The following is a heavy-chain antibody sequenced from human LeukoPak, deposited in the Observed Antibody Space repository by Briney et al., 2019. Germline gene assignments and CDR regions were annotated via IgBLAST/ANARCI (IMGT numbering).Heavy chain of an antibody. CDR1: GGSVSSTEFS. J-gene: IGHJ4*02. D-gene: IGHD3-9*01. CDR3: ARLSKGRYFDYIFDY. CDR2: LYYSGST. V-gene: IGHV4-39*01. Sequence: SETLSLACTVSGGSVSSTEFSWGWIRQPPGKGLQWVGNLYYSGSTSYHPSLNSRVTMSVDTSKNQFSLKMTSVTAADTAVYYCARLSKGRYFDYIFDYWGQGSLVTVSS.